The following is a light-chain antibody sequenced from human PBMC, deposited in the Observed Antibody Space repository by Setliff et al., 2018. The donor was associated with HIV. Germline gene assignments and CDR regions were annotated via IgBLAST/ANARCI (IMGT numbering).Light chain of an antibody. CDR2: DDK. CDR1: NIGGRR. J-gene: IGLJ3*02. Sequence: SYELTQPPSVSVVPGKTARITCEGDNIGGRRVHWHQQKPGQAPVLVVHDDKNRPSGIPDRFFGFNSGGTATLTISRAEAGDEGDYYCQVLDSSTDRWLVFGGRAKVTV. CDR3: QVLDSSTDRWLV. V-gene: IGLV3-21*03.